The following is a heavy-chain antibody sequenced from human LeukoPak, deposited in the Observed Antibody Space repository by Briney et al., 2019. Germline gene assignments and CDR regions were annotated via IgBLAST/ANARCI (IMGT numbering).Heavy chain of an antibody. J-gene: IGHJ4*02. CDR3: ARALEGGDGYNSGY. CDR2: FDPEDGET. V-gene: IGHV1-24*01. D-gene: IGHD5-12*01. Sequence: ASVKVSCKVSGYTLTELSMHWVRQAPGKGLEWMGGFDPEDGETIYAQKFQGRVTMTRNTSISTAYMELSSLRSEDTAVYYCARALEGGDGYNSGYWGQGTLVTVSS. CDR1: GYTLTELS.